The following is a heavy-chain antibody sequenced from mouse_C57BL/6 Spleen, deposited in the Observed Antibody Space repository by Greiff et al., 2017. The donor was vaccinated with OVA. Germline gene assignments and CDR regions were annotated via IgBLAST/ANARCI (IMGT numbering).Heavy chain of an antibody. CDR3: SLLRTAYYYAMDY. CDR1: GFNIKDDY. D-gene: IGHD1-2*01. J-gene: IGHJ4*01. CDR2: IDPENGDT. V-gene: IGHV14-4*01. Sequence: VQLKESGAELVRPGASVKLSCTASGFNIKDDYMHWVKQRPEQGLEWIGWIDPENGDTEYASKFQGKATITADTSSNTAYLQLSSLTSEDTAVYYCSLLRTAYYYAMDYWGQGTSVTVSS.